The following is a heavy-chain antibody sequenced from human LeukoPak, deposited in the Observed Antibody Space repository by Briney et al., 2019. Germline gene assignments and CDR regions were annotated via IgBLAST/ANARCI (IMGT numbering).Heavy chain of an antibody. CDR3: AGYYGILTGYYYFDY. Sequence: PGGSLRLSCAASGFTFSSYAMSWVRQAPGKGLEWVSAISGSGGSTYYADSVKGRFTISRDNSKKTLYLQMNSLRAEDTAVYYCAGYYGILTGYYYFDYWGQGTLVTVSS. D-gene: IGHD3-9*01. V-gene: IGHV3-23*01. CDR1: GFTFSSYA. J-gene: IGHJ4*02. CDR2: ISGSGGST.